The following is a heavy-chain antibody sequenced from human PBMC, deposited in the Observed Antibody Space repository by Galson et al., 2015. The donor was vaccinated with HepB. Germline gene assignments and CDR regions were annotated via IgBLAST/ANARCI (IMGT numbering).Heavy chain of an antibody. Sequence: SVKVSCKASGYSFPSYGISWVRQAPGQGLEWIGWISAYNGKTNYAQNLQGRVTMTTDTSTSTAYMELRSLRSDDTAVYYCARWPGITGTTGWYFDFWGRGTLVTVSS. CDR2: ISAYNGKT. V-gene: IGHV1-18*04. D-gene: IGHD1-7*01. CDR3: ARWPGITGTTGWYFDF. CDR1: GYSFPSYG. J-gene: IGHJ2*01.